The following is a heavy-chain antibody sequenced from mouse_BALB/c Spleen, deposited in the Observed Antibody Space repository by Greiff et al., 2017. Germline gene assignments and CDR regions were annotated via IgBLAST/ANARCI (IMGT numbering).Heavy chain of an antibody. CDR2: ISYSGST. Sequence: EVKVEESGPGLVKPSQSLSLTCTVTGYSITSDYAWNWIRQFPGNKLEWMGYISYSGSTSYNPSLKSRISITRDTSKNQFFLQLNSVTTEDTATYYCATYGYDAWFAYWGQGTLVTVSA. D-gene: IGHD2-2*01. V-gene: IGHV3-2*02. J-gene: IGHJ3*01. CDR3: ATYGYDAWFAY. CDR1: GYSITSDYA.